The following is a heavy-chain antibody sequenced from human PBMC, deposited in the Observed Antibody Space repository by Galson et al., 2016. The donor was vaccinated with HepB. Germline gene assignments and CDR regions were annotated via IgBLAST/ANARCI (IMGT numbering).Heavy chain of an antibody. Sequence: SLRLSCAASGFTFSYFGIHWVRQAPGKGLEWVAVISYDGSDKYYTDSVKGRFTISRDNSKNTLYLQMNSLRVEDTAVYYCAKLIATVGPHDPFDIWGQGTMVTVSS. D-gene: IGHD2/OR15-2a*01. J-gene: IGHJ3*02. CDR2: ISYDGSDK. CDR1: GFTFSYFG. CDR3: AKLIATVGPHDPFDI. V-gene: IGHV3-30*18.